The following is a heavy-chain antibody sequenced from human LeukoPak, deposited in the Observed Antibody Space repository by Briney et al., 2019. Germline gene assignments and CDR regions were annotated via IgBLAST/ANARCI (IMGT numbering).Heavy chain of an antibody. CDR1: GGSFSGYY. Sequence: SETLSLTCAVYGGSFSGYYWSWIRQPPGKGLEWIGEINHSGSTNYNPSLKSRVTISVDTSKNQFSLKLSSVTAADTAVYYCARAPPWHIVVVPAAIEGWFDPWGQGTLVTVSS. D-gene: IGHD2-2*01. J-gene: IGHJ5*02. CDR2: INHSGST. V-gene: IGHV4-34*01. CDR3: ARAPPWHIVVVPAAIEGWFDP.